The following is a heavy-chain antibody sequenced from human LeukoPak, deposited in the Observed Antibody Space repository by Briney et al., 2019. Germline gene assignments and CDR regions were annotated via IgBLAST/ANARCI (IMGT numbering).Heavy chain of an antibody. D-gene: IGHD3-10*01. Sequence: GASVKVSCKASGYTFTSYGISWVRQAPGQGLEWMGWISAYNGNTNYAQKLQGRVTMTTDTSTSTAYMELRSLRSDDTAVYYCARYRSDYGSGSYSWFDPWGQGTLVTVSS. CDR3: ARYRSDYGSGSYSWFDP. CDR2: ISAYNGNT. CDR1: GYTFTSYG. J-gene: IGHJ5*02. V-gene: IGHV1-18*01.